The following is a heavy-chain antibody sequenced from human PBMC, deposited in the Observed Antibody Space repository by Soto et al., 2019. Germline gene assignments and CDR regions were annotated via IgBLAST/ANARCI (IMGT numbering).Heavy chain of an antibody. CDR2: IYYSGST. CDR3: ARHLLRGPTYYDYLDGLNWFDP. CDR1: GGSISSSSYY. V-gene: IGHV4-39*01. Sequence: NPSETLSLTCTVSGGSISSSSYYWGWIRQPPGKGLEWIGSIYYSGSTYYNPSLKSRVTISVDTSKNQFSLKLSSVTAADTAVYYCARHLLRGPTYYDYLDGLNWFDPWGQGTLVTVSS. J-gene: IGHJ5*02. D-gene: IGHD3-3*01.